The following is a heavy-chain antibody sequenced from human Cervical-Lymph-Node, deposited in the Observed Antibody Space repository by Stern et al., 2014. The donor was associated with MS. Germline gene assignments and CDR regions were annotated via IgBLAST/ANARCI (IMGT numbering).Heavy chain of an antibody. Sequence: VQSGRSLRLSCAASGFTFSSFSMHWVRQAPGKGLEWVAVISYDVNNKYFADSVQGRFTISRDNSKNTVYLQMNSLRPEDTAVYYCAREGVPPYWGQGTLVTVSS. V-gene: IGHV3-30*04. J-gene: IGHJ4*02. CDR1: GFTFSSFS. CDR3: AREGVPPY. CDR2: ISYDVNNK. D-gene: IGHD2-2*01.